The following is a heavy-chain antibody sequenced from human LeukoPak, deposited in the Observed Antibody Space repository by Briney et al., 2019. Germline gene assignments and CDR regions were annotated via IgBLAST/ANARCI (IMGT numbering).Heavy chain of an antibody. J-gene: IGHJ6*02. Sequence: GASVKVSCKASGYTFTGYYMHWVRQAPGQGLEWRGWINPNSGGTNYAQKFQGSVTMTRDTSISTAYMELSRLRSDDTAVYYCARDSVKIAAAGSYYYGMDVWGQGTTVTVSS. CDR3: ARDSVKIAAAGSYYYGMDV. V-gene: IGHV1-2*02. CDR1: GYTFTGYY. CDR2: INPNSGGT. D-gene: IGHD6-13*01.